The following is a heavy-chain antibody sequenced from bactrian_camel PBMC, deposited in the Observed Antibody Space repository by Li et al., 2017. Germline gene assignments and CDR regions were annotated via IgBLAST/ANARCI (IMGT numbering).Heavy chain of an antibody. Sequence: HVQLVESGGSSVQAGGSLRLSCAVTGYTVSRYCMGWFRQGPGKRREGVATLGNDGSIDYANSVKGRFTISRDNANNATYLQMNSLKSEDTALYYCTTSPHMAVWGQGTQVTVS. D-gene: IGHD1*01. CDR2: LGNDGSI. V-gene: IGHV3S53*01. CDR3: TTSPHMAV. CDR1: GYTVSRYC. J-gene: IGHJ4*01.